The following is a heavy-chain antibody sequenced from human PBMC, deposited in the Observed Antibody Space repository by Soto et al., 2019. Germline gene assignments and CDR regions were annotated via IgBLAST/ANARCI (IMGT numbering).Heavy chain of an antibody. J-gene: IGHJ4*02. V-gene: IGHV4-39*01. CDR1: GGSITSTNYF. D-gene: IGHD4-17*01. Sequence: PSETLSLTCTVSGGSITSTNYFWGWIRQPPGKGLEWIGSGTTYYNPSLRSRVAISVDTSKNQFSLKLNSVTTADTAIYYCMTYGGDTGSFDYRGKGTLVTVPQ. CDR3: MTYGGDTGSFDY. CDR2: SGTT.